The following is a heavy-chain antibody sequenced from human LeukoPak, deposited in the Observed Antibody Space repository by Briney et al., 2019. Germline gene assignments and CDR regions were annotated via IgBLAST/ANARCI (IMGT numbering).Heavy chain of an antibody. CDR3: ARTIVDGGTNY. CDR2: INPSGGNT. CDR1: GYTFTSFY. Sequence: ASVKVSCKASGYTFTSFYIHWVRQAPGQGLEWMGKINPSGGNTNYAQKFQGRVTMTRDTSTSTVYMELSSLRSDDTAVYYCARTIVDGGTNYWGQGTLVTVSS. D-gene: IGHD2-15*01. V-gene: IGHV1-46*01. J-gene: IGHJ4*02.